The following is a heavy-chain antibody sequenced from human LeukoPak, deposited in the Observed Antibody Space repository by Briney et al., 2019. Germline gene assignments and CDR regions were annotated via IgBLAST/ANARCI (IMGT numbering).Heavy chain of an antibody. Sequence: PGGSLRLSCAASGFTLSSNWMSSVRPAPGKGPAWAANIKQAGREKYYVDSVKGRFTITRDNTKNSLHLQMNSLRAEDTAVYYCTRGSNWYIYWGQGTLVTVSS. CDR3: TRGSNWYIY. CDR2: IKQAGREK. D-gene: IGHD6-13*01. CDR1: GFTLSSNW. V-gene: IGHV3-7*01. J-gene: IGHJ4*02.